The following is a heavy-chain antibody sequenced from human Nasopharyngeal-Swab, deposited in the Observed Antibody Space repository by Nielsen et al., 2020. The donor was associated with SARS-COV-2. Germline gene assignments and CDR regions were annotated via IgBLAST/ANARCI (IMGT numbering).Heavy chain of an antibody. J-gene: IGHJ6*02. CDR2: MNPNSGNT. V-gene: IGHV1-8*02. Sequence: ASVKVSCKASGYTFTGYYMHWVRQATGQGLEWMGWMNPNSGNTGYAQKFQDRVTMTRNTSISTAYMELSSLRSEDTAVYYCARRSRAYGMDVWGQGTTVTVSS. D-gene: IGHD1-26*01. CDR3: ARRSRAYGMDV. CDR1: GYTFTGYY.